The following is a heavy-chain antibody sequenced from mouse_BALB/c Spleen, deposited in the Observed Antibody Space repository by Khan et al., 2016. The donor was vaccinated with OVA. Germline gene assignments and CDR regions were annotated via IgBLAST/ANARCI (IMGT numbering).Heavy chain of an antibody. D-gene: IGHD2-3*01. V-gene: IGHV14-3*02. CDR1: GFNIKDTY. J-gene: IGHJ1*01. CDR2: IAPANGNT. CDR3: ARPSYDPRDFEV. Sequence: VQLQQPGAELVKPGASVKLSCTASGFNIKDTYLHWVKQRPEQGLEWIGRIAPANGNTQYDPKFQGQATITSDTSSNTSYLQLNSLTSEDTAVYYCARPSYDPRDFEVWGAGTTVTVSS.